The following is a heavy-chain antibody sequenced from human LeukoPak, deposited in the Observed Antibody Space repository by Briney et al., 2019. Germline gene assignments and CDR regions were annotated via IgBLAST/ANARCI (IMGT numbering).Heavy chain of an antibody. CDR2: IYPGDSDT. CDR1: GYSFTSYW. Sequence: GESLKISCKGSGYSFTSYWIGWVRQMPGKGLERMGIIYPGDSDTRYSPSFQGQVTISADKSISTAYLQWSSLKASDTAMYHCARVYGDSSSWYGPDAFDIWGQGTMVTVSS. J-gene: IGHJ3*02. D-gene: IGHD6-13*01. CDR3: ARVYGDSSSWYGPDAFDI. V-gene: IGHV5-51*01.